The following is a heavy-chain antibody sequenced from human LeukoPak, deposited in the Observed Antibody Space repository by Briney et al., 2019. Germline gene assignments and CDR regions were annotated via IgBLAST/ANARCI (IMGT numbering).Heavy chain of an antibody. CDR2: IYYSGST. CDR3: ATQMDTAMVFTPYFDY. Sequence: SETLSLTCTVSGGSISSSSYYWGWIRQPPGKGLEWIGSIYYSGSTYYSPSRKSRVTISVDTSKNQFSLKLSSVTAADTAVYYCATQMDTAMVFTPYFDYWGQGTLVTVSS. D-gene: IGHD5-18*01. CDR1: GGSISSSSYY. J-gene: IGHJ4*02. V-gene: IGHV4-39*01.